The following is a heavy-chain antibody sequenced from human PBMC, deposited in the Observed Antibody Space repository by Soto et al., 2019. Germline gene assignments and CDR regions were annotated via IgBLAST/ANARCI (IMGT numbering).Heavy chain of an antibody. CDR2: ISASGDST. D-gene: IGHD2-8*01. Sequence: GGSLILSCTASGFPFSSYSMSWVRQAPGKGLEWVSAISASGDSTYYAESVKGRFTISRDNSKNTLYLQMTSLRAEDTAVYYCANRYCTNGICFSEHFDYRDQGTLVTVSS. CDR3: ANRYCTNGICFSEHFDY. CDR1: GFPFSSYS. J-gene: IGHJ4*02. V-gene: IGHV3-23*01.